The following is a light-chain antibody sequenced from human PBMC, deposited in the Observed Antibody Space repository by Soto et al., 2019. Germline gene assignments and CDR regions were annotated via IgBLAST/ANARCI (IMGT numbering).Light chain of an antibody. CDR1: QSVSNY. J-gene: IGKJ1*01. CDR2: GAS. CDR3: QQYGSSGT. V-gene: IGKV3-20*01. Sequence: EIVLTQSPATLSLSPGERATLSCRASQSVSNYLAWHQQKPGQAPRLLIYGASNRATGIPDRFSGSGSGTDFTLTISRLEPEDFAVYYCQQYGSSGTFGQGTKVDIK.